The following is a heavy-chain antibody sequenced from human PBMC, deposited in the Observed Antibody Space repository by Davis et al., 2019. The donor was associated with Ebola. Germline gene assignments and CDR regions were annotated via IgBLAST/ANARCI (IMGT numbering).Heavy chain of an antibody. V-gene: IGHV4-59*01. CDR3: ASAPNIYYFDY. D-gene: IGHD2/OR15-2a*01. Sequence: SETLSLTCTVSGGSISSYYWNWIRQPPGKGLEWIGNIYYSGNTNYNPSLKSRLTISLDTSKNQFSLKLTSVTAADTAVYYCASAPNIYYFDYWGQGTLVTVSS. CDR1: GGSISSYY. J-gene: IGHJ4*02. CDR2: IYYSGNT.